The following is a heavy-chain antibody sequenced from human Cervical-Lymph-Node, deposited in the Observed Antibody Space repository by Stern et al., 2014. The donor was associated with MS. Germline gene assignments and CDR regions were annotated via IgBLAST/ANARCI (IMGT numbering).Heavy chain of an antibody. CDR1: GFTFSSYG. J-gene: IGHJ4*02. CDR3: ARGTAMVPTDY. Sequence: VQLEESGGGVVQPGRSLRLSCAASGFTFSSYGMHWVRQAPGKGLEWVAVIWYDGSNKYYADSVKGRFTISRDNSKNTLYLQMNSLRAEDTAVYYCARGTAMVPTDYWGQGTLVTVSS. V-gene: IGHV3-33*01. D-gene: IGHD5-18*01. CDR2: IWYDGSNK.